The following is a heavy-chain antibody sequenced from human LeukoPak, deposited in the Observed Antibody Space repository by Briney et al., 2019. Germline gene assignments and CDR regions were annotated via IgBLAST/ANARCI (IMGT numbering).Heavy chain of an antibody. CDR1: GDSLSSNY. J-gene: IGHJ3*02. Sequence: SETLSLTCTVSGDSLSSNYWSWIRQSAGKGLEWIGRIHISGSTDYSPSLKSRVTMSVDMSKNQLSLKVRSVTAADTAVYYCARDAGLSFDIWGQGTMVNV. CDR3: ARDAGLSFDI. CDR2: IHISGST. V-gene: IGHV4-4*07. D-gene: IGHD3-9*01.